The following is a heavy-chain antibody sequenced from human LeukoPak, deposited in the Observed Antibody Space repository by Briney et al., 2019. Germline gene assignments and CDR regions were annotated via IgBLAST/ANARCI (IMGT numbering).Heavy chain of an antibody. CDR1: GGPFSTYV. CDR3: ARSHYYDSSAFDF. V-gene: IGHV1-69*05. J-gene: IGHJ4*02. D-gene: IGHD3-22*01. Sequence: SVKVSCKTSGGPFSTYVIGWVRQAPGRGLEWMGGINPIFRTVNYTQKFQGRITITTDESTSTPYMELNSLRSDDTAVYYCARSHYYDSSAFDFWDQGTLVTVSP. CDR2: INPIFRTV.